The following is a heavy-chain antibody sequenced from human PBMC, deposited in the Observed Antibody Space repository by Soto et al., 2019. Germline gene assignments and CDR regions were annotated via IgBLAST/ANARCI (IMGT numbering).Heavy chain of an antibody. Sequence: LEWVANIKQDGSEKYYVDSVWGRFTISRDNAKKSLYLQMNSLRVEDTAVYYCATDRYSGYDSAFDIWGQGTMVTVSS. J-gene: IGHJ3*02. CDR3: ATDRYSGYDSAFDI. V-gene: IGHV3-7*04. CDR2: IKQDGSEK. D-gene: IGHD5-12*01.